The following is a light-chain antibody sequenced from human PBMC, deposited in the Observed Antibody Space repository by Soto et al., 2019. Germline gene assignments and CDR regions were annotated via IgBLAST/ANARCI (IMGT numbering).Light chain of an antibody. CDR3: QQYDNGVT. J-gene: IGKJ4*01. V-gene: IGKV1-33*01. Sequence: DIPMTQSPSSLSASVGDRVTITCQASQDISNYLNWYQQKPGKAPKLLIYDASNLETGVPSRFSGSGSGTDFTFTISSLQPEDIATYYCQQYDNGVTFGGGTKVEIK. CDR1: QDISNY. CDR2: DAS.